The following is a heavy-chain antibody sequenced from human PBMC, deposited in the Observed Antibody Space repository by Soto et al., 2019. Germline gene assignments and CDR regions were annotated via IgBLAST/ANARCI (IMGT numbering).Heavy chain of an antibody. V-gene: IGHV2-5*02. CDR3: AHFDYGDYIRSWYFDL. CDR1: GFSLSTSGVG. D-gene: IGHD4-17*01. Sequence: QITLKESGPTLVKPTQTLTLTCTFSGFSLSTSGVGVGWIRQPPGKALEWLALIYWDDDKRYSPSLKSRLTITKDTPKSQVVLTMTNMDPVDTATYYFAHFDYGDYIRSWYFDLWGRGTLVTVSS. CDR2: IYWDDDK. J-gene: IGHJ2*01.